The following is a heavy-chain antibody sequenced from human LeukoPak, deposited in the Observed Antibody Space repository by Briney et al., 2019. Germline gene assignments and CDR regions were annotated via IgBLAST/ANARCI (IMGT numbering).Heavy chain of an antibody. CDR1: GYSISSGYY. D-gene: IGHD4-23*01. J-gene: IGHJ4*02. CDR3: ARATGVTEAYYFDY. V-gene: IGHV4-38-2*02. Sequence: SETLSLTCTVSGYSISSGYYWGWIRQPPGKGLEWIGSIYHSGSTYYHPSLKSRVTISVDTSKNQFSLKLSSVTAADTAVYYCARATGVTEAYYFDYWGQGTLVTVSS. CDR2: IYHSGST.